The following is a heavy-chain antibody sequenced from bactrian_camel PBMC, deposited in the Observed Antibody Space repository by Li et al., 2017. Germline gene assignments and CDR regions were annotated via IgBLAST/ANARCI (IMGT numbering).Heavy chain of an antibody. CDR2: LRTGGLTNFRNGGTTT. V-gene: IGHV3S1*01. D-gene: IGHD6*01. Sequence: HVQLVESGGGSVQAGGSLRLSCVVSGHISSHYCLGWFRQVPGKAREGVAALRTGGLTNFRNGGTTTYYADSVQGRFTISQDHTKSNLVLQMNGLQPGDTAMYYCAATDRVQRPAYGGACPSPTYWGQGTQVTVS. CDR1: GHISSHYC. J-gene: IGHJ4*01. CDR3: AATDRVQRPAYGGACPSPTY.